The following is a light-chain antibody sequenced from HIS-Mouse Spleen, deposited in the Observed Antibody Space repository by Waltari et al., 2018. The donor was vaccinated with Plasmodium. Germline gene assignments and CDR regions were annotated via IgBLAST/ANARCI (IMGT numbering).Light chain of an antibody. V-gene: IGLV3-10*01. CDR2: EDS. J-gene: IGLJ3*02. Sequence: SYELTQPPSVSVSPGQTARTPCSGVALPKQNAYLYQQKSGQAPSLFIYEDSKRPTGIPERFSGSSSGTMATLTISGAQVEDEADYYCYSTDSSGNHRVFGGGTKLTVL. CDR3: YSTDSSGNHRV. CDR1: ALPKQN.